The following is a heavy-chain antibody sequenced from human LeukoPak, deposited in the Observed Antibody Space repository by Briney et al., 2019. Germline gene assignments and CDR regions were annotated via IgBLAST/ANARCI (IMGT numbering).Heavy chain of an antibody. D-gene: IGHD3-9*01. CDR2: IYYSGST. J-gene: IGHJ6*03. CDR3: ARHGSGVLRYFDWSPQYYYYYYMDV. CDR1: GGSISSSDYS. V-gene: IGHV4-39*01. Sequence: ASETLSLTCTVSGGSISSSDYSWGWIRQPPGKDLEWIGSIYYSGSTYYNPSLKSRVTISVDTSKNQFSLKLSSVTAADTAVYYCARHGSGVLRYFDWSPQYYYYYYMDVWGKGTTVTVSS.